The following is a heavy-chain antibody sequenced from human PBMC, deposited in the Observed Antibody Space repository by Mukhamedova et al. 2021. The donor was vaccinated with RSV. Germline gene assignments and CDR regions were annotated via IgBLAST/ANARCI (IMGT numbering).Heavy chain of an antibody. V-gene: IGHV3-7*01. J-gene: IGHJ4*02. CDR3: TRDSGRAANGTFDY. Sequence: GLEWVANINQDGSDIYYVDSVKGRFTISRDNAKSSVYLQMNSLRAEDTDVYYCTRDSGRAANGTFDYWGQ. CDR2: INQDGSDI. D-gene: IGHD6-13*01.